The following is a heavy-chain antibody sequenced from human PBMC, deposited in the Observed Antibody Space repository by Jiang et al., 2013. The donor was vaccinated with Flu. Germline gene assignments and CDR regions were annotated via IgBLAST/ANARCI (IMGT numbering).Heavy chain of an antibody. D-gene: IGHD4-23*01. J-gene: IGHJ5*02. Sequence: GSGLVKPSETLSLTCTVSGGSISSSSYYWGWIRQPPGKGLEWIGSIYYSGSTYYNPSLKSRVTISVDTSKNQFSLKLSSVTAADTAVYYCARHPGGGSYGGFSWFDPWGQGTLVTVSS. CDR2: IYYSGST. V-gene: IGHV4-39*01. CDR3: ARHPGGGSYGGFSWFDP. CDR1: GGSISSSSYY.